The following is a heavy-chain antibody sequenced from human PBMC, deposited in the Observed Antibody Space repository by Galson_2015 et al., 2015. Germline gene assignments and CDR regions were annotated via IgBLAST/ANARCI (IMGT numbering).Heavy chain of an antibody. J-gene: IGHJ5*02. CDR3: ASVSRANCFDP. D-gene: IGHD2-8*01. CDR1: GGSISSRNW. CDR2: IYHSGST. V-gene: IGHV4-4*02. Sequence: ETLSLTCAVSGGSISSRNWWSWVRQPPGKGLEWIGEIYHSGSTNYNPSLKSRVTISVDKSKNQFSLKLSSVTAADTAVYYCASVSRANCFDPWGQGTLVTVSS.